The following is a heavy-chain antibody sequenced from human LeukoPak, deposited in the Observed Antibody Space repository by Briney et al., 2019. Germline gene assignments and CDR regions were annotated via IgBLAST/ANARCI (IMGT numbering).Heavy chain of an antibody. CDR1: GFTFSSYG. CDR2: ISYDGSNK. D-gene: IGHD2-2*01. J-gene: IGHJ5*02. V-gene: IGHV3-30*18. CDR3: AEGGVVVPAAKAGGRYNWFDP. Sequence: GGSLRLSCAASGFTFSSYGMHWVRQAPGKGLEWVAVISYDGSNKYYADSVKGRFTISRDNSKNTLYLQMNSLRAEDTAVYYCAEGGVVVPAAKAGGRYNWFDPWGQGTLVTVSS.